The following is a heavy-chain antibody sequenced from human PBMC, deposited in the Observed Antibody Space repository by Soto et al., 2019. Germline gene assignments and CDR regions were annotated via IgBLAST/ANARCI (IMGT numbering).Heavy chain of an antibody. J-gene: IGHJ4*02. CDR2: ISPIFGNT. Sequence: SVKVSCKASGGTFSIYAISWVRQAPGQGLEWMGGISPIFGNTNYAQKFQGRVTITADESTSTAYMELSSLRSEDTAVYYCARWYSSGWYYFDYWGQGTLVTVSS. V-gene: IGHV1-69*13. CDR1: GGTFSIYA. D-gene: IGHD6-19*01. CDR3: ARWYSSGWYYFDY.